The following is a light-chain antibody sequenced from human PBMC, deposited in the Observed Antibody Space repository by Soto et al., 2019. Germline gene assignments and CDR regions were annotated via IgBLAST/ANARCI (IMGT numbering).Light chain of an antibody. V-gene: IGKV1-27*01. CDR2: AAS. Sequence: DIQMTQSPSSLSASVGDRVTITCRASQGISKYLAWYQQKPGKVPKLLIYAASTLQSGVPSRFSGSGSGTDFTLTISRLQPEDVATYYCQKYSSAPLTFGGGTKVEIK. CDR3: QKYSSAPLT. CDR1: QGISKY. J-gene: IGKJ4*01.